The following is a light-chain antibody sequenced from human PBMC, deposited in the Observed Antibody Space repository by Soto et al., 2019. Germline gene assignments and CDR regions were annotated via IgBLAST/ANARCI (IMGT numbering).Light chain of an antibody. Sequence: EIVLTQSPGTLSLSPGERATLSCRASQSVSSSYLAWYQQKPGQAPRLLIYGASSRATGIPDRFSGSGSGTDFTLTISRLEPEDFAVYYCQQYGSSGGTFCQGTKVEIK. V-gene: IGKV3-20*01. J-gene: IGKJ1*01. CDR3: QQYGSSGGT. CDR1: QSVSSSY. CDR2: GAS.